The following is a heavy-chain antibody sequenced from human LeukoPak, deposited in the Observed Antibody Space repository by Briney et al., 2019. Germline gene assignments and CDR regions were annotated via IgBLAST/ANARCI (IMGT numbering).Heavy chain of an antibody. CDR3: ARDYSGGPIAADLYY. V-gene: IGHV3-30-3*01. J-gene: IGHJ4*02. CDR1: GFALTDYS. CDR2: ISSDGSNQ. D-gene: IGHD6-13*01. Sequence: PGGSLRLSCAASGFALTDYSMHWVRQAPGKGLEWVGVISSDGSNQFYASSVKGRFTISRDISKNTLYLQINGLRPDDTALYFCARDYSGGPIAADLYYWGQGTLVTVSS.